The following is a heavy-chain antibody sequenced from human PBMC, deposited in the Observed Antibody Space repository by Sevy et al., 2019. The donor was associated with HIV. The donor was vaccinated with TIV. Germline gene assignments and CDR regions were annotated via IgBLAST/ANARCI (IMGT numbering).Heavy chain of an antibody. D-gene: IGHD2-15*01. Sequence: ASVKVSCKASGYTFTSYGISWIRQAPGQGLEWMGWISPYTGSVHYAQKLQGRVIMTTDTSTSTAYMELRSLRSDDMAVYYCSRESDSGGWSEVDCWGRGTLVTVSS. CDR2: ISPYTGSV. J-gene: IGHJ4*02. V-gene: IGHV1-18*03. CDR1: GYTFTSYG. CDR3: SRESDSGGWSEVDC.